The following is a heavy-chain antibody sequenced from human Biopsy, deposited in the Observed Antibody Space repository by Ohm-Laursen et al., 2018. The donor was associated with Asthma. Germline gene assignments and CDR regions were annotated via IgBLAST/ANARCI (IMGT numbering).Heavy chain of an antibody. J-gene: IGHJ3*02. CDR3: ARTYYDFLTGQVKDAFGI. V-gene: IGHV1-3*03. CDR1: GYNFISFA. Sequence: ASVKVSCKASGYNFISFAIHWVRQAPGQRLEWMGWINAGNGNTKYSKEFQGRVSITRDTSASTAYMELRSLRSEDTAAYYCARTYYDFLTGQVKDAFGIWGQGTMVTVSS. CDR2: INAGNGNT. D-gene: IGHD3-9*01.